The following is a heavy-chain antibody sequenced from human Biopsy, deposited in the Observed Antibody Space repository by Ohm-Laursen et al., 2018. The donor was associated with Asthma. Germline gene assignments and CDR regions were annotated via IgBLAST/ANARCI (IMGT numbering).Heavy chain of an antibody. V-gene: IGHV4-39*01. Sequence: GTLSLTCSLSSGSGGYMRSGNYYWGWIRQPPGKGLEWIGSIYYSGTTSYNPSLESRITVPADTSKNQFSLKLTSVTAADTAVYYCVRGSSSWHHGPFHYYYSLDVWGQGTTATVSS. CDR1: SGSGGYMRSGNYY. J-gene: IGHJ6*02. D-gene: IGHD6-13*01. CDR3: VRGSSSWHHGPFHYYYSLDV. CDR2: IYYSGTT.